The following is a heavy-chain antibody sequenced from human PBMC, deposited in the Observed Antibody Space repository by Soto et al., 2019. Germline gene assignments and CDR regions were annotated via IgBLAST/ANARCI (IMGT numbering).Heavy chain of an antibody. CDR3: AKADYYDSSGFYYDC. Sequence: ASVKVSCKASGYIFTNHYIHWVRQAPGQGLEWMGIINPSGGSTNYLQKFQGRITMTRDTSTSTVYMELSSLRSEDTAVYFCAKADYYDSSGFYYDCWGQGSLVTVSS. CDR2: INPSGGST. V-gene: IGHV1-46*01. J-gene: IGHJ4*02. D-gene: IGHD3-22*01. CDR1: GYIFTNHY.